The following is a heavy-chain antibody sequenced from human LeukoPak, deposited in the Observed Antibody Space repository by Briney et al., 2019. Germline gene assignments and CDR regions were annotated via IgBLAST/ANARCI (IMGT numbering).Heavy chain of an antibody. V-gene: IGHV3-23*01. CDR3: AKDARRTNGWYFFDY. CDR2: ISDSGSIT. CDR1: GFSFSSQA. J-gene: IGHJ4*02. Sequence: GGSLRLSCAASGFSFSSQAMGWVRQSPGKGLEGVSVISDSGSITYYADSVKGRFTISRDNSNNTLFLQMNSLRAEDTAVYYCAKDARRTNGWYFFDYWGQGTLVTVSS. D-gene: IGHD6-19*01.